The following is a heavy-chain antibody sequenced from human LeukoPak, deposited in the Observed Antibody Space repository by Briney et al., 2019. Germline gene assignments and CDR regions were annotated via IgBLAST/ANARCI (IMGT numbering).Heavy chain of an antibody. D-gene: IGHD6-13*01. CDR2: TYYRSKWYN. Sequence: SHTLSLTCAISGDSVSSNSAAWNWIRQSPSRGLEWLGRTYYRSKWYNDYAVSVKSRITINPDTSKNQFSLQLNSVTPEDTAVYYCARDGIAADNYYYYGMDVWGQGTTVTVSS. CDR3: ARDGIAADNYYYYGMDV. V-gene: IGHV6-1*01. J-gene: IGHJ6*02. CDR1: GDSVSSNSAA.